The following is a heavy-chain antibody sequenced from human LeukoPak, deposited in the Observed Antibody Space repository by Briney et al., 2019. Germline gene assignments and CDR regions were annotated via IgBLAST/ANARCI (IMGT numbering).Heavy chain of an antibody. CDR2: INPSGGSK. Sequence: GASVTVSFKASGYTFTSYYMHWVRQAPGQGLEWVGIINPSGGSKSNAQKFHGRVTMTSDTSTSTVYMEQSRLISEDTAVYYCARASRYYYDSSGYYYGYWGQGTLVTVSS. CDR1: GYTFTSYY. D-gene: IGHD3-22*01. J-gene: IGHJ4*02. CDR3: ARASRYYYDSSGYYYGY. V-gene: IGHV1-46*01.